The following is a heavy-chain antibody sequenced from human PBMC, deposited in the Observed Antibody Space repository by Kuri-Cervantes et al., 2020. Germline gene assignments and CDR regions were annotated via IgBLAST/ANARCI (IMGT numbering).Heavy chain of an antibody. J-gene: IGHJ4*02. CDR1: GFTFSDYY. V-gene: IGHV3-11*01. CDR2: ISSSGSTI. D-gene: IGHD3-10*01. Sequence: GESLKISCAASGFTFSDYYMSWIRQALGKGLEWVSYISSSGSTIYYADSVKGRFTISRDNAKNSLYLQMNSLRAEDTAVYYCARGGRGEDYFDYWGQGTLVTVSS. CDR3: ARGGRGEDYFDY.